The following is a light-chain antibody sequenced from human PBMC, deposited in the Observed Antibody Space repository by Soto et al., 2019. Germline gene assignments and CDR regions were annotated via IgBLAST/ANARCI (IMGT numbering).Light chain of an antibody. CDR3: TSYAGSNKYVV. J-gene: IGLJ2*01. Sequence: QSALTQPPSASGSPGQSVTISCTGTSSDVGGYNYVSWYQQHPGKDPKLMIYEVNKRPSGVPDRFSGSKSGNTASLTVSGLQAEDEADYYCTSYAGSNKYVVFGGGTKLTVL. CDR2: EVN. V-gene: IGLV2-8*01. CDR1: SSDVGGYNY.